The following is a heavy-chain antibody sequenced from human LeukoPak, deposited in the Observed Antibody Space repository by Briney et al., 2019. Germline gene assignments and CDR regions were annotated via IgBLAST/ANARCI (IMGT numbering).Heavy chain of an antibody. V-gene: IGHV1-2*02. CDR2: INPNSGGT. CDR1: GYTFTGYY. J-gene: IGHJ4*02. Sequence: ASVKVSCKASGYTFTGYYMHWVRQAPTQGLEWMGWINPNSGGTNYAQNFQGRVTMTTDTSTSTAYMELRSLRSDDTAVYYCARDNYMWFVDYWGQGTLVTVSS. D-gene: IGHD4-11*01. CDR3: ARDNYMWFVDY.